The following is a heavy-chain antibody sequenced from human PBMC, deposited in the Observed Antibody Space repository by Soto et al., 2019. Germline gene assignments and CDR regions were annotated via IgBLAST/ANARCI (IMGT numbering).Heavy chain of an antibody. D-gene: IGHD4-17*01. Sequence: SETLSLTCTVSGGSISSYYWSWIRQPPGKGLEWIGYIYYSGSTNYNPSLKSRVTISVDTSKNQFSLKLSSVTAADTAVYYCARAPGIYGDYSFDYWGQGTLVTVSS. CDR3: ARAPGIYGDYSFDY. CDR2: IYYSGST. V-gene: IGHV4-59*01. CDR1: GGSISSYY. J-gene: IGHJ4*02.